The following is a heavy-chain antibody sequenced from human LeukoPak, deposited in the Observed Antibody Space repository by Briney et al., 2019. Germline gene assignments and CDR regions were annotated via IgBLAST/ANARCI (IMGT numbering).Heavy chain of an antibody. D-gene: IGHD6-19*01. J-gene: IGHJ4*02. CDR2: IKEDGRDI. V-gene: IGHV3-7*01. CDR1: QFSSSYDW. Sequence: GGSLRLSCAASQFSSSYDWMHWVRQAPGKGLEWVASIKEDGRDIHYLDSVKGRFSISRDNAKNSLYLEMNTLRAEDTAVYYCVRGSGWFFGLWGQGSLVTVSS. CDR3: VRGSGWFFGL.